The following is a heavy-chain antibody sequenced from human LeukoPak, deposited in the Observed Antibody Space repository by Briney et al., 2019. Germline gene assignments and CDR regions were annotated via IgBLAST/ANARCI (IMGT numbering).Heavy chain of an antibody. J-gene: IGHJ3*02. CDR1: GGSISSYY. CDR3: ARQWQQLGQWAFDI. D-gene: IGHD6-13*01. CDR2: IYYSGST. V-gene: IGHV4-59*08. Sequence: PSETLSLTCTVSGGSISSYYWSWIRQPPGKGLEWIGYIYYSGSTNYNPSLKSRVTISVDTSKNQFSLKLSSVTAADTAVYYCARQWQQLGQWAFDIWGQGTMVTVSS.